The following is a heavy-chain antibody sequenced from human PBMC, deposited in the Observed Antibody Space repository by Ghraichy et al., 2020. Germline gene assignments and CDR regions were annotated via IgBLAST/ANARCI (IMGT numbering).Heavy chain of an antibody. CDR1: GFTFSSYW. Sequence: GESLNISCAASGFTFSSYWMSWVRQAPGKGLEWVANIKQDGSEKYYVDSVRGRFTISRDNAKNSLYLQMNSLRAEDAAVYYCARDRVLPYISGWYYFDCWGQGTLVTVSS. CDR2: IKQDGSEK. CDR3: ARDRVLPYISGWYYFDC. D-gene: IGHD6-19*01. V-gene: IGHV3-7*03. J-gene: IGHJ4*02.